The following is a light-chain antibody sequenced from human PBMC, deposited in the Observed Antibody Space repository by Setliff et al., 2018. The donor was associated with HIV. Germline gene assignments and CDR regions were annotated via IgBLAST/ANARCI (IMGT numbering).Light chain of an antibody. CDR1: SSDVGSSNR. Sequence: QSVLAQPPSVSGSPGQSVTISCTGTSSDVGSSNRVSWYQQPPGTVPRLMIYEVSSRPSGVPDRFSGSKSGDTATLTISGLQAEDEADYYCCSYASTRSYVFGTGTKVTVL. J-gene: IGLJ1*01. CDR2: EVS. V-gene: IGLV2-18*02. CDR3: CSYASTRSYV.